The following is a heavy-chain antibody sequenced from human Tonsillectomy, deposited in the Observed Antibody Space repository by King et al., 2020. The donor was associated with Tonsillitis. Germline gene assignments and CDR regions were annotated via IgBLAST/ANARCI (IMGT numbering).Heavy chain of an antibody. CDR2: IYYSGST. D-gene: IGHD3-22*01. V-gene: IGHV4-59*01. J-gene: IGHJ6*03. CDR1: GGSISTYY. Sequence: VQLQESGPGLVKPSETLSLTCTVSGGSISTYYWNWIRQPPGKALEWIGFIYYSGSTKYHPSLKSRVTISVDTSRNQFSLKLSSVTTADTAVYYCARGTWENDYDSSGAYYFMDVWGEGTTVIVSS. CDR3: ARGTWENDYDSSGAYYFMDV.